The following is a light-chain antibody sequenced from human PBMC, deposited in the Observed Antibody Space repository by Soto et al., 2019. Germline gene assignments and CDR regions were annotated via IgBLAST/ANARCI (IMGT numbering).Light chain of an antibody. CDR2: DVT. CDR1: SSDVGGYNY. J-gene: IGLJ1*01. Sequence: QSVLTQPASVSGSPGQSITISCTGTSSDVGGYNYVSWFQQHPGKAPKLMIYDVTNRPSGVSNRFSGSKSGNTASLTISGLQAEDEADFYCSSYTSSGSHVFGTGTKLTV. V-gene: IGLV2-14*03. CDR3: SSYTSSGSHV.